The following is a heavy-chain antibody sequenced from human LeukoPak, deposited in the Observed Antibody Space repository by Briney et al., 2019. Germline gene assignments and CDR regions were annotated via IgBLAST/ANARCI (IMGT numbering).Heavy chain of an antibody. D-gene: IGHD2-2*01. CDR3: ARVCLGGVPAANVDWFDP. J-gene: IGHJ5*02. CDR1: GGSFSGYY. Sequence: PSETLSLTCAVYGGSFSGYYWSWIRQPPGKGLEWIGEINHSGSTNYNPSLKSRVTISVDTSKNQFSLKLSSVTAADTAVYYCARVCLGGVPAANVDWFDPWGQGTLVTVSS. V-gene: IGHV4-34*01. CDR2: INHSGST.